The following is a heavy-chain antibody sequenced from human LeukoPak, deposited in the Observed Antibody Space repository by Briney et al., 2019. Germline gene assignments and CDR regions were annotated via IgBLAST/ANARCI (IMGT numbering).Heavy chain of an antibody. V-gene: IGHV3-23*01. CDR3: AKASYYYYNGMDV. CDR2: ISGSAGST. J-gene: IGHJ6*02. Sequence: PGGSLRLSCAASGFTFSSYAMSWVRQAPGRGLEWVSVISGSAGSTFYADSVKGRFTISRDNSKNTVYLQMNSLRAEDTALYRCAKASYYYYNGMDVWGQGTTVTVSS. CDR1: GFTFSSYA.